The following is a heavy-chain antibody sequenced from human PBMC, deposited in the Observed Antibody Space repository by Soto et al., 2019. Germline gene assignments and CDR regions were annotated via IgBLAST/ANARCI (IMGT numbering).Heavy chain of an antibody. V-gene: IGHV4-30-4*08. CDR2: IHYTGST. CDR1: SGSISGGDTF. J-gene: IGHJ6*02. CDR3: ARRKRVNTAAGGYYYYAMDV. D-gene: IGHD4-17*01. Sequence: SETLSLTCTASSGSISGGDTFWTWIRQPPGKGLEWIGNIHYTGSTYYSPSLKSRATISVESSKTQFSLSLSSVTAADTAVYYCARRKRVNTAAGGYYYYAMDVWGQGTTVTVSS.